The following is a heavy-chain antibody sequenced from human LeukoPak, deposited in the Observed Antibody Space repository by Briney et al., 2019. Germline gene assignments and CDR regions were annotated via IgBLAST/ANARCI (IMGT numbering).Heavy chain of an antibody. J-gene: IGHJ5*01. V-gene: IGHV3-48*02. D-gene: IGHD6-19*01. Sequence: GGSLRLSCAASGFTFSRHSMNWVRQAPGKGLEWVSYISTSSSSIYYADSVKGRFTISRNNAKNSLYLQMNSLRDEDTAVYYCARDSSWGYSSGWFDYWGQGTLVTVSS. CDR1: GFTFSRHS. CDR2: ISTSSSSI. CDR3: ARDSSWGYSSGWFDY.